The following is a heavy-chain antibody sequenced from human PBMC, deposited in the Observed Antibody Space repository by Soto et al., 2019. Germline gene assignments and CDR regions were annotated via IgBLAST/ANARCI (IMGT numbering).Heavy chain of an antibody. J-gene: IGHJ3*02. D-gene: IGHD1-20*01. V-gene: IGHV4-39*01. Sequence: SETLSLTCTVSGGSISSSSYYWGWIRQPPGKGLEWIGSIYYSGSTYYNPSLKSRVTISVDTSKNQFSLKLSSVTAADTAVYYCARRITGTGAFDIWGQGTMVTVSS. CDR2: IYYSGST. CDR3: ARRITGTGAFDI. CDR1: GGSISSSSYY.